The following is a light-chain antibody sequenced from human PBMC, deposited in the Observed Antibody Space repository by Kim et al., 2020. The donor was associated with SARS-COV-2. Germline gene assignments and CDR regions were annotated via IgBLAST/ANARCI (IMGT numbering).Light chain of an antibody. J-gene: IGKJ4*01. CDR3: QQSFSTPWLS. CDR2: AAS. Sequence: IQMTQSPSSLAASVGDRITIACRASQSIGTRLNWYQQRPGKAPKLLIYAASSLQSGVPSRFSGAGSETDFTLTISGLQPEDFATYYCQQSFSTPWLSFGGGTKVDIK. V-gene: IGKV1-39*01. CDR1: QSIGTR.